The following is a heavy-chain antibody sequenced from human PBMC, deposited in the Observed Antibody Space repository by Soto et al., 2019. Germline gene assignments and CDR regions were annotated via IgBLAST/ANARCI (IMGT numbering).Heavy chain of an antibody. CDR3: ARGVGVVNFFDY. D-gene: IGHD3-3*01. V-gene: IGHV4-61*01. CDR1: GGSVSSGSYY. Sequence: SETLSLTCTVSGGSVSSGSYYWSWIRQPPGKGLEWIGYIYYSGSTNYNPSLKSRVTISVDTSKNQFSLKLSSVTAADTAVYYCARGVGVVNFFDYWSQGTLVTVSS. J-gene: IGHJ4*02. CDR2: IYYSGST.